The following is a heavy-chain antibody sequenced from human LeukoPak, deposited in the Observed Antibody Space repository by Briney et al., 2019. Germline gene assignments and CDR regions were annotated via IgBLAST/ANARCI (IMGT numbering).Heavy chain of an antibody. CDR1: GYSISSAYY. CDR3: ARYGDTSGY. J-gene: IGHJ4*02. Sequence: SETLSLTCTVSGYSISSAYYWGWIRQPPGKGLEWIGSIYYSGSTHYNPSLESRVTISVDTSKNQFSLKLSSVTATDTAVYYCARYGDTSGYWGQGTLVTVSS. CDR2: IYYSGST. V-gene: IGHV4-38-2*02. D-gene: IGHD4-17*01.